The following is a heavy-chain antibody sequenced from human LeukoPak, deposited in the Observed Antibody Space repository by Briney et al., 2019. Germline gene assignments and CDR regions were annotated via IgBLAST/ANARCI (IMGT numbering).Heavy chain of an antibody. D-gene: IGHD6-19*01. Sequence: GGSLRLSCAASGFTFSSYAMSWVRQAPGKGLEWVSVISGSGESTYYADSVKGQFTISRDNSKNTLYLQLNSLRADDTAVYHCARAERQWLATRFGYWGQGTLVTVSS. CDR3: ARAERQWLATRFGY. CDR1: GFTFSSYA. CDR2: ISGSGEST. V-gene: IGHV3-23*01. J-gene: IGHJ4*02.